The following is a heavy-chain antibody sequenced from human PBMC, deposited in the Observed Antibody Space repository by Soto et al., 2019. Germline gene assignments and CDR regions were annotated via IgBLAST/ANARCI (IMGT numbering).Heavy chain of an antibody. CDR3: TTKGNRALSDAFDI. Sequence: GGSLRLSCAASGFTFSNAWMNWVRQAPGKGLEWVGRIKSKTDGGTTDYAAPVKGRFTISRDDSKNTLYLQMNSLKTEDTAVYYCTTKGNRALSDAFDIWGQGTMATVSS. V-gene: IGHV3-15*07. CDR2: IKSKTDGGTT. D-gene: IGHD2-2*01. CDR1: GFTFSNAW. J-gene: IGHJ3*02.